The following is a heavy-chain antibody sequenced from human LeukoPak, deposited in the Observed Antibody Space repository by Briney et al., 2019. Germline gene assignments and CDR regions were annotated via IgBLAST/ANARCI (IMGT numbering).Heavy chain of an antibody. CDR3: ARALGYCSSTSCRKIPLWFDP. J-gene: IGHJ5*02. CDR2: IYHSGST. V-gene: IGHV4-30-2*01. D-gene: IGHD2-2*01. CDR1: GGSISSGGYY. Sequence: SETLSLTCTVSGGSISSGGYYWSWVRQHPGTGLEWLGYIYHSGSTYYNPSLKSRVTISVDRSKNQFSLKLSSVTAADTAVYYCARALGYCSSTSCRKIPLWFDPWGQGTLVTVSS.